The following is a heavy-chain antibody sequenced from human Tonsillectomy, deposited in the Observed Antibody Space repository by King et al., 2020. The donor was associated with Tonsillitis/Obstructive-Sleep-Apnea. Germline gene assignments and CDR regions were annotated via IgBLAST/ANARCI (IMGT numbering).Heavy chain of an antibody. J-gene: IGHJ3*02. Sequence: QLQESGPGLVKPSETLSLTGTVSGGSIISYYWSWIRRPPGKGREWIGYIYYMGSTNYNPSLKSRVTLSVDTTKSHFSLNLSSVTAAHTAVYYCARFSSAYFLCDLAFDTCGQGTMVTVSP. CDR3: ARFSSAYFLCDLAFDT. D-gene: IGHD3-22*01. V-gene: IGHV4-59*08. CDR2: IYYMGST. CDR1: GGSIISYY.